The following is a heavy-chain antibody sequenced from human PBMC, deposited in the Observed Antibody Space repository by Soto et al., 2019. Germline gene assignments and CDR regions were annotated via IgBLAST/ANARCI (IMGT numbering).Heavy chain of an antibody. CDR3: AKVVSPSDESPFDY. CDR2: ISYDGSNK. V-gene: IGHV3-30*18. Sequence: QVQLVESGGGVVQPGRSLRLSCAASGFTFSSYGMHWVRQAPGKGLEWVAVISYDGSNKYYADSVKGRFTIYRDNSKNTLYLQMNSLRAEDTDVYYCAKVVSPSDESPFDYWGQGTLVTVSS. J-gene: IGHJ4*02. CDR1: GFTFSSYG.